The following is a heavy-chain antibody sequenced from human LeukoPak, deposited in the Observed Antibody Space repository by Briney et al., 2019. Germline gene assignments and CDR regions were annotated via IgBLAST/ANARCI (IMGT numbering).Heavy chain of an antibody. Sequence: SETLSLTCTVSGGSISSYYWSWIRQPPGKGLEWIGYIYYSGSTNYNPSLKSRVTISVDTSKNQFSLKLSSVTAADTAVYYCARGLRDYVWGSYRFNWFDPWGQGTLVTVSS. CDR3: ARGLRDYVWGSYRFNWFDP. CDR1: GGSISSYY. V-gene: IGHV4-59*01. J-gene: IGHJ5*02. D-gene: IGHD3-16*02. CDR2: IYYSGST.